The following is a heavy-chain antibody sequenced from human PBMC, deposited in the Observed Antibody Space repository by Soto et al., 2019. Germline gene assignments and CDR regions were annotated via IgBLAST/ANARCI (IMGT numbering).Heavy chain of an antibody. CDR3: ARDLKNYYYYGMDV. CDR2: ISAYNGNT. V-gene: IGHV1-18*04. J-gene: IGHJ6*02. Sequence: ASVKVSCKASGYTFTGYYMHWVRQAPGQGLEWMGWISAYNGNTNYAQKLQGRVTMTTDTSTSTAYMELRSLRSDDTAVYYCARDLKNYYYYGMDVWGQGTTVTVS. CDR1: GYTFTGYY.